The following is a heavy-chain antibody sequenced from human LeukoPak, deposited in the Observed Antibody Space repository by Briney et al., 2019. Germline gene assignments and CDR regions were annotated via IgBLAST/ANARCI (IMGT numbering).Heavy chain of an antibody. CDR2: INPADSDT. CDR1: GYIFASYW. V-gene: IGHV5-51*01. D-gene: IGHD6-19*01. Sequence: GESLKISCKGSGYIFASYWIGWVRQMPGKGLEWMGIINPADSDTRYSPSFQGQVTISADKSIGTTYLQWTSLKASDTAMYYCARQWLFDYWGQGTLVTVSS. J-gene: IGHJ4*02. CDR3: ARQWLFDY.